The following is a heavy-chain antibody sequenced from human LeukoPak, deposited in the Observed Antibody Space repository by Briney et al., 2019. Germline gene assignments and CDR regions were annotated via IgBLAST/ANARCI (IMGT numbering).Heavy chain of an antibody. D-gene: IGHD6-19*01. Sequence: ASVKVSCKPSGYTFTGYYLHWLRQAPGQGLEWMGWMNTNTGATMYAQKFQDRVTLTRDTSISTGYLELTSLRSDDTALYYCARDRVSSDWPRPYYFEFWGQGTLVTVSS. CDR2: MNTNTGAT. CDR3: ARDRVSSDWPRPYYFEF. J-gene: IGHJ4*02. V-gene: IGHV1-2*02. CDR1: GYTFTGYY.